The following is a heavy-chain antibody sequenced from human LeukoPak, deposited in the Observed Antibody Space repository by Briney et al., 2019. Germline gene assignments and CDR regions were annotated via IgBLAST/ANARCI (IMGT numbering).Heavy chain of an antibody. V-gene: IGHV3-7*01. CDR2: IKQDGSEK. Sequence: GGSLRLSCAASGFTFSSYWMSWVRQAPGKGLEWVANIKQDGSEKYYVDSERGRFTISRDNSKNTLYLQMNSLRAEDTAVYYCAKDLGGSYYGYFDYWGQGTLVTVSS. J-gene: IGHJ4*02. CDR1: GFTFSSYW. D-gene: IGHD1-26*01. CDR3: AKDLGGSYYGYFDY.